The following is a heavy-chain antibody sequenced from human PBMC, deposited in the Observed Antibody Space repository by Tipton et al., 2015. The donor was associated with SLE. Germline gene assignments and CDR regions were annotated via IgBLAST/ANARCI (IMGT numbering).Heavy chain of an antibody. CDR1: GGSFSGYY. CDR2: INHSGST. D-gene: IGHD3-22*01. Sequence: LRLSCAVYGGSFSGYYWSWIRQPPGKGLEWIGEINHSGSTNYNPSLKSRVTISVDTSKNQFSLKLSSVTAADTAVYYCAREIGCEGYWGQGTLVTVSS. V-gene: IGHV4-34*01. J-gene: IGHJ4*02. CDR3: AREIGCEGY.